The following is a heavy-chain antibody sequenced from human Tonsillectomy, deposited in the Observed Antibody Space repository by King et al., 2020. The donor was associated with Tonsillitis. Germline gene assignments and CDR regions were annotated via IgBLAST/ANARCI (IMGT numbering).Heavy chain of an antibody. CDR1: GGSISSYY. CDR3: ARRITMVRGVWIDV. J-gene: IGHJ6*02. CDR2: IYYSGST. V-gene: IGHV4-59*01. D-gene: IGHD3-10*01. Sequence: QLQESGPGLVKPSETLSLTCTVSGGSISSYYWSWIRQPPGKGLEWIGYIYYSGSTNYNPSLKRRVTISVDTSKNQFSLKLSSVTAADTAVYYCARRITMVRGVWIDVWGQGTTVTVSS.